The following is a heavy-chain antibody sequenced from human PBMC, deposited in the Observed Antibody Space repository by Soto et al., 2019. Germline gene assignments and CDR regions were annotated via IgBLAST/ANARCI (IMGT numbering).Heavy chain of an antibody. D-gene: IGHD6-19*01. J-gene: IGHJ4*02. CDR1: GFTFDDYA. Sequence: EVQLVESGGGLVQPGRSLRLSCAASGFTFDDYAMHWVRQAPGKGLEWVSGISWNSGSIGYADSVKGRFTISRDNAKNSLYLQMNSLRAEDTALYYCAKEYSRGFCFDYWGQGTLVTVSS. CDR2: ISWNSGSI. CDR3: AKEYSRGFCFDY. V-gene: IGHV3-9*01.